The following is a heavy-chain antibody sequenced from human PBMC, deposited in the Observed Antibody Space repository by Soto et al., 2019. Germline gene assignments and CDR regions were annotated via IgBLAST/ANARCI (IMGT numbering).Heavy chain of an antibody. CDR3: ARHVPAAGYYYGMDV. J-gene: IGHJ6*02. Sequence: QVQLVQSGAEVKKPGSSVKVSCKASGGTFSSYAISWVRQAPGQGLEWMGGIIPIFGTANYAQKFQGRVTITAAQPTSTASMELSSLRSEDTAVYYCARHVPAAGYYYGMDVWGQGTTVTVSS. V-gene: IGHV1-69*12. CDR2: IIPIFGTA. D-gene: IGHD2-2*01. CDR1: GGTFSSYA.